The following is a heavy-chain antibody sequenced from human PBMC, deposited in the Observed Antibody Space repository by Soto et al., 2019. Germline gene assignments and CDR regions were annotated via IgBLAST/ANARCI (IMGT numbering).Heavy chain of an antibody. J-gene: IGHJ4*02. Sequence: TCAVSSFSISSGYYWGWVRQPPGKGLGWIGSIYHSGTTNYSPSLKSRVTISIDTSKNQFSLTLGSVTAADASVYYCASWVSTNCYLIDYWGQGTLVTVSS. CDR1: SFSISSGYY. V-gene: IGHV4-38-2*01. CDR3: ASWVSTNCYLIDY. D-gene: IGHD2-2*01. CDR2: IYHSGTT.